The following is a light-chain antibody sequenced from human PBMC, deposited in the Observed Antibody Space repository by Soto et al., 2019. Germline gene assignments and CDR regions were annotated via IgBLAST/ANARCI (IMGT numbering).Light chain of an antibody. CDR2: GAS. CDR3: QQYNNWPPPWT. Sequence: EIVMTQSPATLSVSPGERATLSCRASQSVSSNLAWYQQKPGQAPRLLIYGASTRATGIPARFSGSGSGTEFTLTISSLQSEDFADYYCQQYNNWPPPWTFGQGTKV. CDR1: QSVSSN. J-gene: IGKJ1*01. V-gene: IGKV3-15*01.